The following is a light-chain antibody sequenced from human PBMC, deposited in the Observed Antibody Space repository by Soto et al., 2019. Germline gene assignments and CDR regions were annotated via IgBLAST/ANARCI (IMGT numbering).Light chain of an antibody. Sequence: EIVLTQYPATLSLSPGERATLSCRASQSVSSSLPWYQQKPGQAPRLLIYDTSNRATGIPARFSGSGSGTDFTLTISSLEPEDFAVYYCQQRSNWPITFGQGTRLEIK. J-gene: IGKJ5*01. CDR2: DTS. CDR3: QQRSNWPIT. V-gene: IGKV3-11*01. CDR1: QSVSSS.